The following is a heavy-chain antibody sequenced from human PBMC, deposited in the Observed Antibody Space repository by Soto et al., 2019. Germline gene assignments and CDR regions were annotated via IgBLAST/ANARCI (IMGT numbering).Heavy chain of an antibody. CDR2: INTKTGNP. CDR3: ARDHHCTTGTCYLSFDP. Sequence: ASVKVSCKASGYTFNNFAINWVRQAPGQGLEWMGWINTKTGNPTYAQGFTGRFVFSLDTSVSTAYLQIYSLKAEDTAIYYCARDHHCTTGTCYLSFDPRGQGTPVTGSS. V-gene: IGHV7-4-1*01. J-gene: IGHJ5*02. D-gene: IGHD2-15*01. CDR1: GYTFNNFA.